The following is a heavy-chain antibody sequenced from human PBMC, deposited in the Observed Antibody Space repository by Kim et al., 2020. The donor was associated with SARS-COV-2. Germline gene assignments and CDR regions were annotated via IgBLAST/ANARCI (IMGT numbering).Heavy chain of an antibody. CDR3: ARGPLGGALWFRELLSQPPGGYYGMDV. CDR1: GGTFSSYA. J-gene: IGHJ6*02. V-gene: IGHV1-69*13. CDR2: IIPIFGTA. Sequence: SVKVSCKASGGTFSSYAISWVRQAPGQGLEWMGGIIPIFGTANYAQKFQGRVTITADESTSTAYMELSSLRSEDTAVYYCARGPLGGALWFRELLSQPPGGYYGMDVWGQGTTVTVSS. D-gene: IGHD3-10*01.